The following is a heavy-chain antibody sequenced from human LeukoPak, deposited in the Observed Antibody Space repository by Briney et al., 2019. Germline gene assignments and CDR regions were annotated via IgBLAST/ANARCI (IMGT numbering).Heavy chain of an antibody. CDR2: IYSGGST. D-gene: IGHD6-19*01. J-gene: IGHJ6*02. V-gene: IGHV3-53*01. CDR3: ARDPLSVTGTNERYDYYGFDV. CDR1: GFTFSNAW. Sequence: GGSLRLSCAASGFTFSNAWMSWVRQAPGKGLEWLSIIYSGGSTYYADSVKGRFTISRDDSKNTLYLQMNSLRPEDTAVYYCARDPLSVTGTNERYDYYGFDVWGQGTTVTVSS.